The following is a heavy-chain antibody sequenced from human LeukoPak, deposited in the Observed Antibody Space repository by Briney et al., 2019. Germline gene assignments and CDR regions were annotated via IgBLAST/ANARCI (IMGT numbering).Heavy chain of an antibody. CDR2: IYYSGST. J-gene: IGHJ4*02. CDR1: GGSISGYY. V-gene: IGHV4-59*08. CDR3: ARLLYSSGWYRLDY. Sequence: PSETLSLTCTVSGGSISGYYWSWIRQPPGKGLEWIGYIYYSGSTNYNPSLKSRVTISLDTSKNQFSLKLSSVTAADTAVYYCARLLYSSGWYRLDYRGQGTLVTVSS. D-gene: IGHD6-19*01.